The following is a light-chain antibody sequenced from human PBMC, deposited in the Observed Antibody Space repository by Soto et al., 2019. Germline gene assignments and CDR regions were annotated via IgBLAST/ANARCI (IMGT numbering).Light chain of an antibody. CDR1: SSDVGGYSY. Sequence: QSVLTQPASVSGSPGQSIAISCTGTSSDVGGYSYVSWYQQQPGKAPKLVISDVSNRPSGVSDRFSGSKSGNTASLTISGLQTDDDADYYCDSYTTSSTYVFGTGTKVTVL. V-gene: IGLV2-14*01. CDR3: DSYTTSSTYV. J-gene: IGLJ1*01. CDR2: DVS.